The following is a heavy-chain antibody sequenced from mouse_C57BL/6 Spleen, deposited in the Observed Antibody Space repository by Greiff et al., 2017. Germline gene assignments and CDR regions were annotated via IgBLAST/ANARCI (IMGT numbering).Heavy chain of an antibody. V-gene: IGHV1-52*01. D-gene: IGHD2-4*01. J-gene: IGHJ4*01. Sequence: VQLQQPGAELVRPGSSVKLSCKASGYTFTSYWMHWVKQRPIQGLEWIGNIDPSDSETHYNQKFKDKATLTVDKSSSTAYMQLSSLTSEDSAVYYCARSGNDYDLYAMDYWGQGTSVTVSS. CDR2: IDPSDSET. CDR1: GYTFTSYW. CDR3: ARSGNDYDLYAMDY.